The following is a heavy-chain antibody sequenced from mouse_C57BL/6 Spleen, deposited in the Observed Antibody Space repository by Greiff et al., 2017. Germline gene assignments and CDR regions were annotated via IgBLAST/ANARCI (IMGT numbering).Heavy chain of an antibody. V-gene: IGHV1-26*01. Sequence: VQLQQSGPELVKPGASVKISCKASGYPFTDSSMNWVKQSNGKSLEWIGDINPNNGGTSYNQKFKGKATLTVDKSSSTAYMELRSLTSEDSAVYYCARSSNYDAMDYWGQGTSVTVSS. CDR3: ARSSNYDAMDY. D-gene: IGHD2-5*01. CDR1: GYPFTDSS. J-gene: IGHJ4*01. CDR2: INPNNGGT.